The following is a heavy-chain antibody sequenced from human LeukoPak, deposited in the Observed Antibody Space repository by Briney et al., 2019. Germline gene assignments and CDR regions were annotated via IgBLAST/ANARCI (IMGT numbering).Heavy chain of an antibody. CDR1: GGSISSYY. V-gene: IGHV4-4*07. D-gene: IGHD3-22*01. J-gene: IGHJ4*02. Sequence: SETLSLTWTVSGGSISSYYWSWIRQPAGKGLEWIGRIYTSGSTNYNPSLKSRVTMSVDTSKNQFSLKLSSVTAADTAVYYCARVSGYYDSSGYYGIYFDYWGQGTLVTVSS. CDR3: ARVSGYYDSSGYYGIYFDY. CDR2: IYTSGST.